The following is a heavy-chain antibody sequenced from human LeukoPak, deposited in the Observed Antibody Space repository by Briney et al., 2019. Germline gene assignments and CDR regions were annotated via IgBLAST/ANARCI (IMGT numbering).Heavy chain of an antibody. Sequence: GGSLRLSCAASGFTFSTYSMNWVRQAPGKGLEWVSYISSSSSTIYYADSVKGQFTISRDNAKNSLYLQMNSLRAEDTAVYYCARDEGYESSGWFVYWGQGTLVTVSS. CDR1: GFTFSTYS. CDR2: ISSSSSTI. CDR3: ARDEGYESSGWFVY. J-gene: IGHJ4*02. D-gene: IGHD3-22*01. V-gene: IGHV3-48*01.